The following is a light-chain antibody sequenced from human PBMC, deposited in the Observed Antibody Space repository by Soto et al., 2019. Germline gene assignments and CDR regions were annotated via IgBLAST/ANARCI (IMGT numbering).Light chain of an antibody. CDR2: GAS. Sequence: EIVLTQSPATLSLSPGERATLSCRASQSVSSYLAWYQQRPGQAPRLLIYGASNRATGIPARFSGSGSGTVFTLTISILDAEDVVFYYYQHRTYSPMTFGRGTRLEIK. CDR3: QHRTYSPMT. V-gene: IGKV3-11*01. J-gene: IGKJ5*01. CDR1: QSVSSY.